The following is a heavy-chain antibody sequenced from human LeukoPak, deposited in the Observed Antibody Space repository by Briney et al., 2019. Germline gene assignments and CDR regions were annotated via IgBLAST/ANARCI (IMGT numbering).Heavy chain of an antibody. CDR3: ARGTGYCSGGSCYYAGWQYYFDY. V-gene: IGHV4-39*07. CDR2: IYYSGST. Sequence: SETLSLTCTVSGGSISSSYSYWGWIRQPPGKGLEWIGNIYYSGSTYYNPSLKSRVTISVDTSKNHFSLKLSSVTAADTAVYYCARGTGYCSGGSCYYAGWQYYFDYWGQGTLVTVSS. CDR1: GGSISSSYSY. J-gene: IGHJ4*02. D-gene: IGHD2-15*01.